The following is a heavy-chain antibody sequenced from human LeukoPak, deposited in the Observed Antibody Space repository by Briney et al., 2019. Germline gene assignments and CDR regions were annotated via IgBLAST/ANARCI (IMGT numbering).Heavy chain of an antibody. CDR2: IYYSGST. Sequence: SETLSLTCAVYGGSFSGYYWSWIRQPPGKRLEWIGYIYYSGSTNYNPSLKSRVTISVDTSKNQFSLKLSSVTAADTAVYYCARRDSSGYYDWFDPWGQGTLVTVSS. CDR3: ARRDSSGYYDWFDP. D-gene: IGHD3-22*01. CDR1: GGSFSGYY. J-gene: IGHJ5*02. V-gene: IGHV4-59*01.